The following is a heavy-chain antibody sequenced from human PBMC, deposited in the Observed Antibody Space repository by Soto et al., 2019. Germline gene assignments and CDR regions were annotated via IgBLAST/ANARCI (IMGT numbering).Heavy chain of an antibody. V-gene: IGHV1-8*01. CDR1: GYTFTSYD. J-gene: IGHJ4*02. Sequence: ASVKVSCKASGYTFTSYDINWVRQATGQGLEWMGWMNPNSGNTGYAQKFQGRVTMTRNTSISTAYMELSSLRSEDTAVYYCVRGKIMDGTSRYAYWGQGSLVTVSS. CDR3: VRGKIMDGTSRYAY. D-gene: IGHD2-2*01. CDR2: MNPNSGNT.